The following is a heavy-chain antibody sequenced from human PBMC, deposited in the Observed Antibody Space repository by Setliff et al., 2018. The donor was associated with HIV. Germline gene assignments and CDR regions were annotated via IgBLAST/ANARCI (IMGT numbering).Heavy chain of an antibody. CDR1: GFTFSNYA. D-gene: IGHD6-13*01. CDR3: ATQTGFYNSHWYDY. CDR2: ILSTGERT. J-gene: IGHJ4*02. V-gene: IGHV3-23*01. Sequence: GGSLRLSCAASGFTFSNYAMSWVRQAPGEGLEWVSAILSTGERTFYADSVKGRFTISRDNSKNTVYLQMSSLRAEDTAEYYCATQTGFYNSHWYDYWGQGTMVTVSS.